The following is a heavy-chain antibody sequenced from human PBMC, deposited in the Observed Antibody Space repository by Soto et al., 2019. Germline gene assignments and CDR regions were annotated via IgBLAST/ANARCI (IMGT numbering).Heavy chain of an antibody. D-gene: IGHD3-16*01. Sequence: PXGSLRLSCLAAGFPFSSYAMSWVRQTPGRGLEWVSGIIGSGGRTYYADSVKGRFTISRDNSNKTLSLQMHILRVEDTAVYFCAKGGYYSLFDIWGQGTVVTVSS. J-gene: IGHJ3*02. V-gene: IGHV3-23*01. CDR3: AKGGYYSLFDI. CDR2: IIGSGGRT. CDR1: GFPFSSYA.